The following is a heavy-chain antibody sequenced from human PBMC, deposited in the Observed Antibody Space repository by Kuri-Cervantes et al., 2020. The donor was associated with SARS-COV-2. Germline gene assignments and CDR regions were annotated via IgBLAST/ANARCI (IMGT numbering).Heavy chain of an antibody. J-gene: IGHJ4*02. Sequence: SETLSLTCTVSGGSISSGDYYWSWIRQPPGKGLEWIGYIYYSGSTYYNPSPKSRVTISVDTSKNQFSLKLSSVTAADTAVYYCARRSGYDLDFDYWGQGTLVTVSS. V-gene: IGHV4-30-4*08. CDR3: ARRSGYDLDFDY. D-gene: IGHD5-12*01. CDR1: GGSISSGDYY. CDR2: IYYSGST.